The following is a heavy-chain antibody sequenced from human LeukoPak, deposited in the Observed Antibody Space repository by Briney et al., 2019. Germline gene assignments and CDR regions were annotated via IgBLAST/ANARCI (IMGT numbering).Heavy chain of an antibody. J-gene: IGHJ6*03. V-gene: IGHV4-59*01. D-gene: IGHD2-2*01. Sequence: SETLSLTCTVSGGSISSYYWSWIRQPPGKGLEWLGYIHYSGSNTYNPSLKSRVTMSVDTSNNQVSLKLSSVTAADTAVYYCARWYCSSNTCYHMDVWGKGTTVTVSS. CDR3: ARWYCSSNTCYHMDV. CDR2: IHYSGSN. CDR1: GGSISSYY.